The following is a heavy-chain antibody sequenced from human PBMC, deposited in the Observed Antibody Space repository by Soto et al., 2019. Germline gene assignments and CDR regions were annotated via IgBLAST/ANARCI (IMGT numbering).Heavy chain of an antibody. CDR3: LISYGSGYRAFAY. J-gene: IGHJ4*02. CDR1: GDTFNFYS. CDR2: VNPILSMA. Sequence: QVQLVQSGAEVKRPGSSVKVSCKASGDTFNFYSINWVRQAPGVGLAWVGRVNPILSMANYAQRFQGRVTMTADNSTTTADMELSSLTAEDPGIYYWLISYGSGYRAFAYWGQGALVTVSS. V-gene: IGHV1-69*02. D-gene: IGHD3-10*01.